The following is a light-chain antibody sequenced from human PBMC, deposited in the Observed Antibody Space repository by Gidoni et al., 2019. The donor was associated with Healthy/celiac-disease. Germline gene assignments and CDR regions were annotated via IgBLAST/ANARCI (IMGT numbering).Light chain of an antibody. Sequence: ELVLTQSPGTLSLSPGERATLSCRASQSVGSSLTWYQQKPGQAPRLLIYDASSRATGIPNRFSGSGSGTDFTLTISRLEPEDFAVYYCQQYGSSPRTFGQGTKVEIK. CDR1: QSVGSS. J-gene: IGKJ1*01. CDR2: DAS. CDR3: QQYGSSPRT. V-gene: IGKV3-20*01.